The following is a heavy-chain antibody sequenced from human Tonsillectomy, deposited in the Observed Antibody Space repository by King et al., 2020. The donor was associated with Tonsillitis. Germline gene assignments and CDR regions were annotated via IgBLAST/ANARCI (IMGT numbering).Heavy chain of an antibody. CDR3: ARDGGQNRDSGTFAN. D-gene: IGHD3-10*01. CDR1: GDSISTYY. J-gene: IGHJ4*02. CDR2: IYRSGAT. V-gene: IGHV4-4*07. Sequence: QLQESGPGLVKPSETLSLTCTVSGDSISTYYWNWIRQPAGKGLEWIGRIYRSGATNYNPSLQGRITMSVDTSKNQFSLKLSSVTAADPAIYYWARDGGQNRDSGTFANWGQGT.